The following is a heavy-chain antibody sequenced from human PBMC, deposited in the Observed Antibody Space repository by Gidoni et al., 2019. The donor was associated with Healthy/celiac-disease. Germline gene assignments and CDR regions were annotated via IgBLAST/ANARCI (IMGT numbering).Heavy chain of an antibody. Sequence: EVQLVESGGGLVKPGGSLRLSCAASGFTFSSYSMNWVRQAPGKGLEWVSSISSSSSYIYYADSVKGRFTISRDNAKNSLYLQMNSLRAEDTAVYYCARHVVGATQSAPDYWGQGTLVTVSS. V-gene: IGHV3-21*01. CDR3: ARHVVGATQSAPDY. CDR2: ISSSSSYI. D-gene: IGHD1-26*01. CDR1: GFTFSSYS. J-gene: IGHJ4*02.